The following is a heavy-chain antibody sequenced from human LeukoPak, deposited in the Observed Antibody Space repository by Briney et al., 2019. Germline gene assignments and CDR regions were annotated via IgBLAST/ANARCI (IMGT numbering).Heavy chain of an antibody. Sequence: GGSLRLSCATSGFTFSTYWMTWVRQAPGKGLEWVANIKPDGTKKSYADFVEGRFTISRDNAKNSLYLQMNSLRAEDTAVYYCARDGEIQLWPLDYWGQGTLVTVSS. CDR1: GFTFSTYW. J-gene: IGHJ4*02. CDR2: IKPDGTKK. CDR3: ARDGEIQLWPLDY. D-gene: IGHD5-18*01. V-gene: IGHV3-7*01.